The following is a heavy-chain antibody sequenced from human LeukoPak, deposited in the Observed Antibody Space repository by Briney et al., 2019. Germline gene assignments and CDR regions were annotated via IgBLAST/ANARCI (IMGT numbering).Heavy chain of an antibody. CDR1: GYTFTSYD. CDR3: ARERVWGVIGRYYYHGLDV. CDR2: INPNSGNT. Sequence: ASVKVSCKASGYTFTSYDINWVRQATGQGLEWMGWINPNSGNTGYAQKFQGRVTMTRNTSISTAYMELSSLRSEHTAVYHCARERVWGVIGRYYYHGLDVWGQGTTVTVSS. V-gene: IGHV1-8*01. D-gene: IGHD3-10*01. J-gene: IGHJ6*02.